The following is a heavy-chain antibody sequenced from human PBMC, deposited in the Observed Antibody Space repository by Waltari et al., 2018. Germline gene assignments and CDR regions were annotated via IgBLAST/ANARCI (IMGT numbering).Heavy chain of an antibody. V-gene: IGHV3-21*01. D-gene: IGHD4-17*01. CDR1: GFTLSAYS. J-gene: IGHJ4*02. CDR3: ARSSTTVTTFG. CDR2: ISSRSLYM. Sequence: EVQLVASGGGLVKAGGSLRLSCAALGFTLSAYSMNWVRQAAGKGLEWVSSISSRSLYMSYADSGKGRVTISRDNAKNSLYLQMNSLRVEDTAVYYCARSSTTVTTFGWGQGTLVTVSS.